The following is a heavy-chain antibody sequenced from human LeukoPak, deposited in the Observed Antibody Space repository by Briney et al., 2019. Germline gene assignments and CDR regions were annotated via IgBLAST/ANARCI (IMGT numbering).Heavy chain of an antibody. CDR1: GGSISSYY. Sequence: SETLSLTCTVSGGSISSYYWSWIRQPPGKGLGWIGYIYYSGSTNYNPSLKSRVTISVDTSKNQFSLKPSSVTAADTAVYYCARVGYSSGWWFDYWGQGTLVTVSS. CDR2: IYYSGST. D-gene: IGHD6-19*01. J-gene: IGHJ4*02. V-gene: IGHV4-59*01. CDR3: ARVGYSSGWWFDY.